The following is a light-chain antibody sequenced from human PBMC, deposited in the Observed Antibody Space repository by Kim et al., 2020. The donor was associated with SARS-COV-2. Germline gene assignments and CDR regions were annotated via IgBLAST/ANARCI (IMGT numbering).Light chain of an antibody. CDR2: AAS. CDR1: QDISHY. CDR3: QSYNSAPWT. Sequence: GDRVTITCRESQDISHYLAWFQQKPGEAPKLLIYAASALHSEVPSRFSGSGSGTDFTLTISSLQPEDVATFYCQSYNSAPWTFGQGTKL. V-gene: IGKV1-27*01. J-gene: IGKJ1*01.